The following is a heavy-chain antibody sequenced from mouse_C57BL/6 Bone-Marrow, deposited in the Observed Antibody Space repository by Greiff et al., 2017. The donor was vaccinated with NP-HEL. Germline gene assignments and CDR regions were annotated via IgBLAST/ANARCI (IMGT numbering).Heavy chain of an antibody. CDR3: AREGGSSPYYYAMDY. J-gene: IGHJ4*01. CDR2: IDPNGGGT. V-gene: IGHV1-72*01. CDR1: GYTFTSYW. D-gene: IGHD1-1*01. Sequence: QVQLQQPGAELVKPGASVKLSCKASGYTFTSYWMHWVKQRPGRGLEWIGRIDPNGGGTKYNEKFKSKATLSVDKPSSKAYMQLSSLTSEDSAIYYCAREGGSSPYYYAMDYWGQGTAVTVSA.